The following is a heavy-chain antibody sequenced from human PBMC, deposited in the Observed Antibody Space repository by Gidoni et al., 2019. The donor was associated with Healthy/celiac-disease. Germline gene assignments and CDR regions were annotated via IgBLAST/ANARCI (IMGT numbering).Heavy chain of an antibody. V-gene: IGHV4-34*01. D-gene: IGHD6-19*01. CDR3: ARLWTVATQWLVRGGWFDP. J-gene: IGHJ5*02. Sequence: QVQLQQWGAGLLKPSETLSLTCAVYGGSFSGYYWSWIRQPPGKGLEWIGEINHSGSTNYNPSLKSRVTISVDTSKNQFSLKLSSVTAADTAVYYCARLWTVATQWLVRGGWFDPWGQGTLVTVSS. CDR1: GGSFSGYY. CDR2: INHSGST.